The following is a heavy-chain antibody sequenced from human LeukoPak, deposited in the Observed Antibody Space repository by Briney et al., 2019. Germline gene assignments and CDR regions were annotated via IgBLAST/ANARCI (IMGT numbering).Heavy chain of an antibody. CDR2: MYPNSGNT. CDR1: GYTFTSYD. J-gene: IGHJ4*02. CDR3: ARKGASDY. V-gene: IGHV1-8*01. Sequence: SVTVSFKAFGYTFTSYDFNWVRQASGQGREWLGWMYPNSGNTGYAQKYQGRVTITRDTSTNTAYMELSSLTSEDTAVYYCARKGASDYWGQGTLVTVSS.